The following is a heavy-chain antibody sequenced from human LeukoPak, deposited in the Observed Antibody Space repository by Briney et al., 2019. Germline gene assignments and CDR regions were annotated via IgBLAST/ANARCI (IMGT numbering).Heavy chain of an antibody. V-gene: IGHV3-7*01. Sequence: PGGSLRLSCAASGFTFSSYWMSWVRQAPGKGLEWVANIKQDGSEKYYVDSVKGRFTISRDNAKNSLYLQMNSLRAEDTAVYYCARDGAHPDAYCGGDCYSLYWGQGTLVTVSS. CDR2: IKQDGSEK. CDR3: ARDGAHPDAYCGGDCYSLY. D-gene: IGHD2-21*02. CDR1: GFTFSSYW. J-gene: IGHJ4*02.